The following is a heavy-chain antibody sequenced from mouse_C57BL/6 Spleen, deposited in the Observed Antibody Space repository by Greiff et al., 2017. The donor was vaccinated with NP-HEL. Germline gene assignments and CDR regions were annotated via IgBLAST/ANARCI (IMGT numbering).Heavy chain of an antibody. D-gene: IGHD1-1*02. CDR1: GFTFSSYA. CDR3: AREGSHWYFDV. V-gene: IGHV5-4*01. CDR2: ISDGGSYT. Sequence: EVHLVESGGGLVKPGGSLKLSCAASGFTFSSYAMSWVRQTPEKRLEWVATISDGGSYTYYPDNVKGRFTISRDNAKNNLYLQMSHLKSEDTAMYYCAREGSHWYFDVWGTGTTVTVSS. J-gene: IGHJ1*03.